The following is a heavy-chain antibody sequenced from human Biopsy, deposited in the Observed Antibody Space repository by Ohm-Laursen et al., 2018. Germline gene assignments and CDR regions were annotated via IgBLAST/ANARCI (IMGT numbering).Heavy chain of an antibody. Sequence: SETLSLTCTVSGDSVSSGSFYWTWIRQPPGQGLEYIGYIYDRGSTANYNPSLESRVTMSADMPKNQFSLKLSSVTAADTAIYYYARGMRSSGWPYFDSWGQGTLVTVSS. CDR2: IYDRGSTA. J-gene: IGHJ4*02. D-gene: IGHD6-19*01. CDR1: GDSVSSGSFY. CDR3: ARGMRSSGWPYFDS. V-gene: IGHV4-61*01.